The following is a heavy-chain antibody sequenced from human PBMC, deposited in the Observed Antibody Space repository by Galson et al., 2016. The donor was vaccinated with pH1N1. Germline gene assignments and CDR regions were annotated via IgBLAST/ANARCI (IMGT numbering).Heavy chain of an antibody. D-gene: IGHD3-22*01. CDR1: GFSLRTSGMG. J-gene: IGHJ4*02. V-gene: IGHV2-5*02. CDR2: IFWDNDK. Sequence: PALVKPTQTLTLTCTFSGFSLRTSGMGVGWIRQPPGKALEWLALIFWDNDKRYSPSLKSRLTVTKDTSKDQVVLTVTNMDPVDTATYYCAHLSYYYDTSGYIYFDYWGQGTLVTVSS. CDR3: AHLSYYYDTSGYIYFDY.